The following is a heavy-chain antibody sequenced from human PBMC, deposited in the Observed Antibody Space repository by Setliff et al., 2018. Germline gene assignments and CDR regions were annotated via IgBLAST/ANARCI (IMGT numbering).Heavy chain of an antibody. V-gene: IGHV1-46*01. Sequence: ASVKVSCKASGYTFTSYYIHWVRQAPGQGLEWMGVINPKNGGATYPQNLQGRVTMTRDTSMSTVYMELSSLRFEDTAGYYCARERAGGRGFTFGAIYYYYGMDVWGQGTTVTSP. J-gene: IGHJ6*02. CDR3: ARERAGGRGFTFGAIYYYYGMDV. D-gene: IGHD3-16*01. CDR1: GYTFTSYY. CDR2: INPKNGGA.